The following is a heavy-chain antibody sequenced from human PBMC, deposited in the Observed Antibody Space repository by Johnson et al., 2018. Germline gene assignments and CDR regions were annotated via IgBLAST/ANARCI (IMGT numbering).Heavy chain of an antibody. V-gene: IGHV3-9*01. D-gene: IGHD6-13*01. Sequence: VQLVESGGGLVQPGRSLRLSCAASGFTFDDYAMHWVRQAPGKGLEWVSGISWNSGSIGYADSVKGRFTISRDNAKNSLYLQMNSLRAEDTALYYCAKDGHIAAAGKYYYGMAVWGQGTTVTVSS. J-gene: IGHJ6*02. CDR2: ISWNSGSI. CDR3: AKDGHIAAAGKYYYGMAV. CDR1: GFTFDDYA.